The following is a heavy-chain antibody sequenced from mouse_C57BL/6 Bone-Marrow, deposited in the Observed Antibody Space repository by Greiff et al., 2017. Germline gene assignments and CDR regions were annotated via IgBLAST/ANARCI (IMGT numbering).Heavy chain of an antibody. J-gene: IGHJ3*01. CDR3: SIGYGNDESWFAY. CDR2: IDPSDSAT. V-gene: IGHV1-52*01. CDR1: GYTFTSYW. Sequence: VQLQQPGAELVRPGSSVKLSCKASGYTFTSYWMHWVKQRPIQGLEWIGNIDPSDSATHNNPKFKDKATLTVDKSSSTAYMQLSSLTSEDSAVYYCSIGYGNDESWFAYWGQGTLVTVSA. D-gene: IGHD2-10*02.